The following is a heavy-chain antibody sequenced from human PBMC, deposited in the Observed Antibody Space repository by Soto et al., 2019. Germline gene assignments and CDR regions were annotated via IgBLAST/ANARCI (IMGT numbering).Heavy chain of an antibody. CDR2: INPNSSNT. V-gene: IGHV1-2*02. CDR3: ASDSIVRVADNYGMDV. Sequence: ASVKVSCKASGYSLSANYIHWVRQAPGRGLEWMGWINPNSSNTDYAQNFQGRVPMTRNTSLTTAYMQLNRLTSDDTAMYYCASDSIVRVADNYGMDVWGQGTMVTVSS. D-gene: IGHD1-26*01. J-gene: IGHJ6*02. CDR1: GYSLSANY.